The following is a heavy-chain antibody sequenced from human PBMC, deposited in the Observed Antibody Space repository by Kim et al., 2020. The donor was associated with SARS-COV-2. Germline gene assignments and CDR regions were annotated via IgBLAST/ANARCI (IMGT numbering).Heavy chain of an antibody. CDR1: GYTFSSYS. Sequence: ASVKVSCKTSGYTFSSYSMTWVRQAPGHGLEWMGRISNYNGNTIYVRRLQGRVTMTTDTSTSTAYMELRSLASEDTAVYYCARVAGLGSGRPFDYWGQGT. D-gene: IGHD3-10*01. J-gene: IGHJ4*02. CDR3: ARVAGLGSGRPFDY. CDR2: ISNYNGNT. V-gene: IGHV1-18*01.